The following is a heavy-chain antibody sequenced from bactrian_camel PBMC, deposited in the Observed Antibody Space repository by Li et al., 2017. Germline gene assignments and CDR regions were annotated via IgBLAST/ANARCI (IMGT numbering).Heavy chain of an antibody. D-gene: IGHD6*01. Sequence: VQLVESGGGSVQAGGSLRLSCAASGYSDGNYCMAWFRQAAGKEREGVATITGGGGSRTYADSVSGRFTISQDDAKSTLYLQMNSLNLEDTAMYYCAASGWRTWCQVLESDYGFWGQGTQVTVS. V-gene: IGHV3S55*01. CDR2: ITGGGGSR. CDR3: AASGWRTWCQVLESDYGF. CDR1: GYSDGNYC. J-gene: IGHJ4*01.